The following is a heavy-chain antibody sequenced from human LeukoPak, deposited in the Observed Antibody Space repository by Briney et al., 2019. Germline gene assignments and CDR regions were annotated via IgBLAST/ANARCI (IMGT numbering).Heavy chain of an antibody. CDR3: ARSGEDYGDYVGYFDL. D-gene: IGHD4-17*01. CDR2: IYYSGST. CDR1: GGSISSYY. V-gene: IGHV4-59*01. Sequence: SETLSLTCTVSGGSISSYYWSWIRQPPGKGLEWIWYIYYSGSTNYNPSLKSRVTISVDTSKTQFSLKLSSVTAADTAVYYCARSGEDYGDYVGYFDLWGRGTLVTVSS. J-gene: IGHJ2*01.